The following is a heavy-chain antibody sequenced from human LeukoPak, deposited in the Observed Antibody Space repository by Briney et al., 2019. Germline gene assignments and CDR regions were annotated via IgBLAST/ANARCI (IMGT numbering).Heavy chain of an antibody. Sequence: KASETLSLTCTVSGGSISSYYWSWIRQPPGKGLEWIGYIYYSGSTNYNPSLKSRVTISVDTSKNQFSLKLSSVTAADTAVYYCARALNWFDPWGQGTLVTVSS. J-gene: IGHJ5*02. V-gene: IGHV4-59*08. CDR3: ARALNWFDP. D-gene: IGHD3-3*02. CDR1: GGSISSYY. CDR2: IYYSGST.